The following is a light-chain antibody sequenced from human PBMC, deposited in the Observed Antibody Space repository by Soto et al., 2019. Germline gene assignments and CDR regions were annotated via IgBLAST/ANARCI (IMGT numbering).Light chain of an antibody. CDR1: SGRSSYA. CDR2: LNSDGSH. CDR3: QTWDTGIHVV. V-gene: IGLV4-69*01. J-gene: IGLJ2*01. Sequence: QPVLTQSPSASASLGASVKLTCTLSSGRSSYAIAWHQQQPEKGPRYLMKLNSDGSHSKGDGIPDRFSGSSSGAERYLTISSLQSEDEADYYCQTWDTGIHVVFGGGTKLNVL.